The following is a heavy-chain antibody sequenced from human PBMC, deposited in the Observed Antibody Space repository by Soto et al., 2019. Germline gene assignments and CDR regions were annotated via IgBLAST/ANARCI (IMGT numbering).Heavy chain of an antibody. J-gene: IGHJ5*02. CDR3: AREYYDFWSGYYNWFDP. CDR1: GYTFTSYD. Sequence: VASVKVSCKASGYTFTSYDINWVRQATGQGLEWMGWMNPNSGNTGYAQKFQGRVTMTRNTSISTAYMELSSLRSEDTAVYYCAREYYDFWSGYYNWFDPWGQGTLVTVSS. V-gene: IGHV1-8*01. D-gene: IGHD3-3*01. CDR2: MNPNSGNT.